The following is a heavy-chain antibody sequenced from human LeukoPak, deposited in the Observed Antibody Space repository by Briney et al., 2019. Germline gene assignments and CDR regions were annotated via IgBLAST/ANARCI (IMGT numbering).Heavy chain of an antibody. V-gene: IGHV3-7*01. J-gene: IGHJ4*02. CDR1: GFPLSSYW. CDR2: IKRDGSKK. CDR3: ARTLGGICISTSCHFFDY. Sequence: GGPLTLPCTPSGFPLSSYWMSWVRHAAGKGLEWVANIKRDGSKKYYVDPVKGRFTTSRENAENSLYVQMISLRVEDKAVYYWARTLGGICISTSCHFFDYWGQGTLVTVSS. D-gene: IGHD2-2*01.